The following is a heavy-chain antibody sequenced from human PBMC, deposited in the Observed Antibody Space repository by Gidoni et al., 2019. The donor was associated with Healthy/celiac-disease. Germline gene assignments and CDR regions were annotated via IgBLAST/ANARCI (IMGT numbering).Heavy chain of an antibody. D-gene: IGHD4-17*01. CDR3: AKDRRDYGLLAWFDP. V-gene: IGHV3-23*01. CDR2: ISGSGGRT. CDR1: GFTFRRYA. Sequence: EVQLLESGGGLVQPGGSLRLSCAASGFTFRRYAMSWVRQALGKGLEWVSAISGSGGRTYDADSVKGRFTISSDNSKNTLYLQMNSLRAEDTAVYYCAKDRRDYGLLAWFDPWGQGTLVTVSS. J-gene: IGHJ5*02.